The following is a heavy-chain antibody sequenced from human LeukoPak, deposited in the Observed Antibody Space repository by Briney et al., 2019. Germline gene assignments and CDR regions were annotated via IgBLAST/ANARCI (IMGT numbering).Heavy chain of an antibody. J-gene: IGHJ3*02. V-gene: IGHV3-21*01. Sequence: GGSLRLSCAASGFTFSSYSMNWVRQAPGKGLEWVSSISSSSSYIYYADSVKGRFTISRDNAKNSLHLQMNSLRAEDTAVYYCARGYGIVVVPAARDDAFDIWGQGTMVTVSS. CDR1: GFTFSSYS. CDR3: ARGYGIVVVPAARDDAFDI. CDR2: ISSSSSYI. D-gene: IGHD2-2*01.